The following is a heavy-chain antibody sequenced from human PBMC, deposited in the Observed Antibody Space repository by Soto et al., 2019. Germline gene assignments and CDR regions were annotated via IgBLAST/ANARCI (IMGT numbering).Heavy chain of an antibody. J-gene: IGHJ6*02. Sequence: QVQLVESGGGVVQPGRSLRLSCAASGFTFSSYGMHWVRQAPGKGLEWVAVIWYDGSNKYYADSVKGRFTISRDNSKNTLYLQMNSLRAEDTAVYYCARAGEEWIGWLGVWGQGTTVTVSS. D-gene: IGHD6-19*01. V-gene: IGHV3-33*01. CDR3: ARAGEEWIGWLGV. CDR2: IWYDGSNK. CDR1: GFTFSSYG.